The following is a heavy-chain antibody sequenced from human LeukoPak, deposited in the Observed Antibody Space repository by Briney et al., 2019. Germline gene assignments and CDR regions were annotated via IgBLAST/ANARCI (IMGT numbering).Heavy chain of an antibody. CDR2: ASDSGTT. D-gene: IGHD3/OR15-3a*01. CDR1: GVSLSTYS. Sequence: PSETLSLTCSVSGVSLSTYSWPWVRQPPGKGLAGIGYASDSGTTNYNPSLESRVTISVDTSKSQFSLRLSSVSAADTAVYYCARGLDRGNYYYMDVWGKGTTVIVSS. V-gene: IGHV4-59*01. CDR3: ARGLDRGNYYYMDV. J-gene: IGHJ6*03.